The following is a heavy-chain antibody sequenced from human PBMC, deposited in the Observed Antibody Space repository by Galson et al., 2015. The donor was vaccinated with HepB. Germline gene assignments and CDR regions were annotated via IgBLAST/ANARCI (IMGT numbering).Heavy chain of an antibody. V-gene: IGHV1-69*04. CDR3: ARALYYYGSGSYSVFDY. J-gene: IGHJ4*02. Sequence: SVKVSCKASGGTFSSYAISWVRQAPGQGLEWMGRIIPILGIANYAQKFQGRVTITADKSTSTAYMELSSLRSEDTAVYYCARALYYYGSGSYSVFDYWGQGTLVTVSS. CDR1: GGTFSSYA. D-gene: IGHD3-10*01. CDR2: IIPILGIA.